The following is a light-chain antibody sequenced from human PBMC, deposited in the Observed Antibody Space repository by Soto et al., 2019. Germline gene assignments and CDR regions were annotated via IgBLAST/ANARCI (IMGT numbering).Light chain of an antibody. CDR1: QSISSW. J-gene: IGKJ2*01. CDR3: QQYNSYPYT. CDR2: KAS. Sequence: DIQMTQSDSTLSACVGDRVTFTCRASQSISSWLAWYQQKPGKAPNLLIYKASTLESGVPSRFSGSGSGTEFNLTISSMQPDDFATYYCQQYNSYPYTFGQGTKLEIK. V-gene: IGKV1-5*03.